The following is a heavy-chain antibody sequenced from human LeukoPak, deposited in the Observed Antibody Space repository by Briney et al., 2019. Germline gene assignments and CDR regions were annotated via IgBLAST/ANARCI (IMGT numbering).Heavy chain of an antibody. D-gene: IGHD3-10*01. V-gene: IGHV4-59*12. Sequence: SETLSLTCTVSGGSISSYYWSWIRQPPGKGLEWIGYIYYSGSTNYNPSLKSRVTISVDTSKNQFSLKLSSVTAADTAVYYCAGRGGYYGSGSYYNGLRNYYYYGMDVWGQGTTVTVSS. J-gene: IGHJ6*02. CDR1: GGSISSYY. CDR3: AGRGGYYGSGSYYNGLRNYYYYGMDV. CDR2: IYYSGST.